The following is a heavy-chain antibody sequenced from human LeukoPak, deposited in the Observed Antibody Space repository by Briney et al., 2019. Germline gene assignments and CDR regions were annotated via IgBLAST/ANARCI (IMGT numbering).Heavy chain of an antibody. CDR1: GFTFSDYH. J-gene: IGHJ3*02. D-gene: IGHD4-23*01. CDR3: AREGGNSGIDAFDI. CDR2: ISGSSIYT. Sequence: GGSLRLSCAASGFTFSDYHMTWIRQAPGKGLEWVSYISGSSIYTRYADSVKGRFTISRDNPRNTLYLQMNILRTEDTAVYYCAREGGNSGIDAFDIWGQGTMVTVSS. V-gene: IGHV3-11*06.